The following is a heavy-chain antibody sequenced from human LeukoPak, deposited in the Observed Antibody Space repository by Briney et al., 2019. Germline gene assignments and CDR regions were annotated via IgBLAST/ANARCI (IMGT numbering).Heavy chain of an antibody. Sequence: GGSLRLSCVVSVFTFSDYWMTWVRQAPGKGLEWVSSMGGSGTSIYYADSVKGRFTISRDNAKNSLYLQMNSLRVDDTAVYYCAREEPGDLGQAFHYWGQGTLVTVSS. CDR2: MGGSGTSI. CDR1: VFTFSDYW. V-gene: IGHV3-21*01. CDR3: AREEPGDLGQAFHY. J-gene: IGHJ4*02. D-gene: IGHD7-27*01.